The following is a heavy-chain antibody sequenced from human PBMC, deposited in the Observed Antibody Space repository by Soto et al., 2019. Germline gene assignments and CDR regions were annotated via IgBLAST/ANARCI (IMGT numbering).Heavy chain of an antibody. D-gene: IGHD3-9*01. CDR1: GGSISSSSYY. V-gene: IGHV4-39*01. J-gene: IGHJ4*02. Sequence: SETLSLTCTVSGGSISSSSYYWGWIRQPPGKGLEWIGSIYYSGSTYYNPSLKSRVTISVDTSKNQFSLKLSSVTAADTAVYYCARQVWYYDILTGYPHPVYFDYWGQGTLVTVSS. CDR2: IYYSGST. CDR3: ARQVWYYDILTGYPHPVYFDY.